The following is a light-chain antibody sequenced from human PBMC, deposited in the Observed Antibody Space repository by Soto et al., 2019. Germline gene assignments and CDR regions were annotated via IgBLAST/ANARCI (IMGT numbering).Light chain of an antibody. CDR3: QHYDHSSWT. Sequence: EVVMTQSPATLSLSPGERATLSCRASESVSRNLAWYQQKPGQAPRLLIYDASTRATGIPDRFSGSGSGTDFTLTISRLEPEDFAVYYCQHYDHSSWTFGQGTKVDIK. V-gene: IGKV3-15*01. J-gene: IGKJ1*01. CDR2: DAS. CDR1: ESVSRN.